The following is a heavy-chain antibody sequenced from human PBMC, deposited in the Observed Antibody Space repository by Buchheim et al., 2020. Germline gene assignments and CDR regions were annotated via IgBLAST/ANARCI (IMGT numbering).Heavy chain of an antibody. CDR1: GGSFSGYY. Sequence: QVQLQQWGAGLLKPSETLSLTCAVYGGSFSGYYWSWIRQPPGKGLEWIGEINHSGSTNYNPSLKNRVTISVDTSKNQVSLQLSSVTAADTAVYYCAVGYYYDSSGLDYWGQGTL. J-gene: IGHJ4*02. CDR3: AVGYYYDSSGLDY. V-gene: IGHV4-34*01. D-gene: IGHD3-22*01. CDR2: INHSGST.